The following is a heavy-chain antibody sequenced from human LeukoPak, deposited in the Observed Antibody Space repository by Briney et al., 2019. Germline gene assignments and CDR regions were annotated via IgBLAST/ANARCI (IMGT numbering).Heavy chain of an antibody. V-gene: IGHV4-59*01. J-gene: IGHJ6*02. D-gene: IGHD3-16*01. CDR1: GDSISGYY. CDR2: IHYSGRA. Sequence: PETLSLTCSVSGDSISGYYWTWVRQHPGKGLEWIGQIHYSGRADYNPSLKSRITMSVDTSRNQISLKLSSVTAADTAIYYCVRFGVNYDMDVWGQGTTVTVFS. CDR3: VRFGVNYDMDV.